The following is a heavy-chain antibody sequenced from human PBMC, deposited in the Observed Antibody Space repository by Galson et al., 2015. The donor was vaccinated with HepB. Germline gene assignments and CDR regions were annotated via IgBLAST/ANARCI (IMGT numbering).Heavy chain of an antibody. Sequence: SLRLACAASGFTFSSYWVSWVHHSPRQGLQWAANIQQDGRENYYVHSVKGRFTISSDNAKNSLHLQLNHLRHVQPAVYYCARVVGVAATAPFGAFDIWGQGTMVTVSS. V-gene: IGHV3-7*01. CDR2: IQQDGREN. CDR1: GFTFSSYW. D-gene: IGHD2-15*01. CDR3: ARVVGVAATAPFGAFDI. J-gene: IGHJ3*02.